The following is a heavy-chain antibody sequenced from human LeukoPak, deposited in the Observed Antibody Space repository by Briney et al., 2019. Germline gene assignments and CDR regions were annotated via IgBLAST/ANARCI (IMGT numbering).Heavy chain of an antibody. J-gene: IGHJ4*02. Sequence: AGSLRLSCAASGFTFDDYAMHWVRQAPGKGLEWVSLISGDGGSTYYADSVKGRFTISRDNSTNSLYLQMNSLRTEDTVLYYCAKDIFHSSGWPDYWGQGTLVTVSS. CDR3: AKDIFHSSGWPDY. CDR1: GFTFDDYA. D-gene: IGHD6-19*01. CDR2: ISGDGGST. V-gene: IGHV3-43*02.